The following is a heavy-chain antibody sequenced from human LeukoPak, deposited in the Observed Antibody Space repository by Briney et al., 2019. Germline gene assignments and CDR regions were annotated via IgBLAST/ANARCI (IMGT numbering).Heavy chain of an antibody. D-gene: IGHD1-26*01. CDR3: ASRGR. CDR1: DDSISSSSYY. V-gene: IGHV4-39*07. J-gene: IGHJ4*02. Sequence: SETLSLTCTVSDDSISSSSYYWAWIRQPPGKGLEWIGEINHSGSTNYNPSLKSRVSISIDTSKNQFSLNLTSVTAADTAVYYCASRGRWGQGTLVTVSS. CDR2: INHSGST.